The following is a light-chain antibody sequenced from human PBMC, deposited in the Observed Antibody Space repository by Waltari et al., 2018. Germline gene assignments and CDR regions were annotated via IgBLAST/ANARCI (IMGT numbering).Light chain of an antibody. Sequence: DVVMTQSPLSLPVTLGQPASISCRSSQSLVYSDGNTYLTWFQQRPGQAPRRLIYKVSNRDSVVPDRFSGSGSGTDFTLKISRVEAEDVGVYYCLQGTHLAYTFGQGTKLEIK. CDR1: QSLVYSDGNTY. CDR3: LQGTHLAYT. J-gene: IGKJ2*01. CDR2: KVS. V-gene: IGKV2-30*01.